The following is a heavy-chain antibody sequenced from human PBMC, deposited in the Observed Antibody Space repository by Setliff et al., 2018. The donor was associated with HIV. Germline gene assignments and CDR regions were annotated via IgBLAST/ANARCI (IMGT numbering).Heavy chain of an antibody. V-gene: IGHV4-39*01. CDR2: IYYTGST. D-gene: IGHD3-16*01. CDR1: GASISSTSYY. J-gene: IGHJ4*02. CDR3: ARQFWMLTTLYFDS. Sequence: SETLSLTCAVSGASISSTSYYWGWVRQPPGKGLEWTGSIYYTGSTHHNPSLESRVATSVDTSKNQFSLSLSSVTAADTAVYYCARQFWMLTTLYFDSLGPGTLVTVSS.